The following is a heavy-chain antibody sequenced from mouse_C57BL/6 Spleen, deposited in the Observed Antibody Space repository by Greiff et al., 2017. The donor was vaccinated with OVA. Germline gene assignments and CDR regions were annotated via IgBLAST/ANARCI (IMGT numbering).Heavy chain of an antibody. D-gene: IGHD2-5*01. CDR3: ARGGSNFYYAMDY. CDR2: ISSGSSTI. V-gene: IGHV5-17*01. Sequence: EVMLVESGGGLVKPGGSLKLSCAASGFTFSDYGMHWVRQAPEKGLEWVAYISSGSSTIYYADTVKGRFTISRDNAKNTLFLQMTSLRSEDTAMYYCARGGSNFYYAMDYWGQGTSVTVSS. J-gene: IGHJ4*01. CDR1: GFTFSDYG.